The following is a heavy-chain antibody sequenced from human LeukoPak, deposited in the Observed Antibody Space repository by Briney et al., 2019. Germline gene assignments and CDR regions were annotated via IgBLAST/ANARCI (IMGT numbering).Heavy chain of an antibody. CDR2: IYYSGST. J-gene: IGHJ4*02. Sequence: TLSLTCTVSGGSISSGGYYWSWIRQHPGKGLEWIGYIYYSGSTYYNPSLKSRVTISVDTSKNQFSLKLSSVTAADTAVYYCARESQKIQYYFDYWGQGTLVTVSS. V-gene: IGHV4-31*03. CDR1: GGSISSGGYY. CDR3: ARESQKIQYYFDY.